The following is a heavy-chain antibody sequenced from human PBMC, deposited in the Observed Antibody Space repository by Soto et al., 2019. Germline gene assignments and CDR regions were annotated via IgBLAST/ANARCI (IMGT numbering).Heavy chain of an antibody. CDR3: ARDFWIVVVPAAPRDAFDI. V-gene: IGHV1-18*01. CDR1: GYTFTSYG. Sequence: ASVKVSCKASGYTFTSYGISWVRQAPGQGLEWMGWISAYNGNTNYAQKLQGRVTMTTDTSTSTAYVELRSLRSDDTAVYYCARDFWIVVVPAAPRDAFDIWGQGTMVTVSS. CDR2: ISAYNGNT. J-gene: IGHJ3*02. D-gene: IGHD2-2*01.